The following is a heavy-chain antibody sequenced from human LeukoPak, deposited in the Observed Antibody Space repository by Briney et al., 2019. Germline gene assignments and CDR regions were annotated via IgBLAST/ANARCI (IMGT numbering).Heavy chain of an antibody. CDR3: AKDIKGYSSAYAMDV. D-gene: IGHD5-18*01. J-gene: IGHJ6*02. V-gene: IGHV3-43*02. CDR2: ISGDGGDT. CDR1: GFTFLDSA. Sequence: GGSLRMSCAASGFTFLDSAMHWVRQAPGKGLEWVSYISGDGGDTYYADSVKGRFTISRDNSKNSLYLQMNSLRTEDSALYYCAKDIKGYSSAYAMDVCGQGTTVTVSS.